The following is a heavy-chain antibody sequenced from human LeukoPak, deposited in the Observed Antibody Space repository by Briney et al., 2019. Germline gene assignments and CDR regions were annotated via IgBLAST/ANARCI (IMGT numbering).Heavy chain of an antibody. D-gene: IGHD3-22*01. Sequence: SETLSLTCTVSCGSISSYYWSWIRQPPGKGLEWIGYIYYSGSTNYNPSLKSRVTISVGTSKNQFSLKLSSVTAAATAVYYCARHVGAGDYYYDSSGSFDYWGQGTLVTVSS. CDR1: CGSISSYY. CDR2: IYYSGST. CDR3: ARHVGAGDYYYDSSGSFDY. V-gene: IGHV4-59*08. J-gene: IGHJ4*02.